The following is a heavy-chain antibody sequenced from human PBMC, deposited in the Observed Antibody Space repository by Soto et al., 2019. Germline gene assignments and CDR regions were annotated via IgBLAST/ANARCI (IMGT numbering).Heavy chain of an antibody. CDR2: INPSGGST. V-gene: IGHV1-46*03. CDR1: GYTFTSYY. CDR3: ARDGPNVDTAMVRYYYYYMDV. D-gene: IGHD5-18*01. Sequence: GASVKVSCKASGYTFTSYYMHWVRQAPGQGLEWMGIINPSGGSTSYAQKFQGRVTMTRDTSTSTVYMELSSLRSEDTAVYYCARDGPNVDTAMVRYYYYYMDVWGKGTTVTV. J-gene: IGHJ6*03.